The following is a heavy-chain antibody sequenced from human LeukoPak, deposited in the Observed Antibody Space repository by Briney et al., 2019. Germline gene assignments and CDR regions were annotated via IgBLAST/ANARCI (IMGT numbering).Heavy chain of an antibody. CDR1: GFTFSDYY. CDR2: IGSSGTTI. Sequence: GGSLRHSCAASGFTFSDYYMSWIRQAPGKGLEWISYIGSSGTTIYYADSVQGRFTISRDNAKNSLYLQMNSLRAEDTAVYYCARDRLERNYYYMDVWGKGTTVTVSS. J-gene: IGHJ6*03. CDR3: ARDRLERNYYYMDV. D-gene: IGHD1-1*01. V-gene: IGHV3-11*04.